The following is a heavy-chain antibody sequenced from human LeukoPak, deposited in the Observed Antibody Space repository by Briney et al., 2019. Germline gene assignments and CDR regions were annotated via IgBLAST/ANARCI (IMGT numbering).Heavy chain of an antibody. CDR2: IRYDGSNK. V-gene: IGHV3-30*02. D-gene: IGHD3-10*01. CDR3: AKDRVHVLWFGELLAY. CDR1: GFTFSSYG. Sequence: GGSLRLSCAASGFTFSSYGMHWVRQAPGKGLEWVAFIRYDGSNKYYVDSVKGRFTISRDNSKNTLYLQMNSLRAEDTAVYYCAKDRVHVLWFGELLAYWGQGTLVTVSS. J-gene: IGHJ4*02.